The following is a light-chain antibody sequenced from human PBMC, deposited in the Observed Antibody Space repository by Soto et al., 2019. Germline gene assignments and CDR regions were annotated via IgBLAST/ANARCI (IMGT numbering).Light chain of an antibody. V-gene: IGLV1-44*01. CDR3: AAWDDSLSGLV. J-gene: IGLJ2*01. Sequence: QSVQTQPPSASGTPGQRVTTSCSGSSSNIGSNTVNWYQQLPGTAPKLLIYTNNQRPSGVPDRFSGSKSGTSASLAISGLQSEDEADYYCAAWDDSLSGLVFGGGTQLTVL. CDR2: TNN. CDR1: SSNIGSNT.